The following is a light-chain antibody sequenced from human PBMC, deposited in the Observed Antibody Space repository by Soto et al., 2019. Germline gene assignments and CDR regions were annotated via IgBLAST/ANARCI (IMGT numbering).Light chain of an antibody. Sequence: EIVLTQSPGTLSLSPGERATLSCRASQSVSSNYLAWYQQKPGQAPRLLIYGASSRATGIPDRFSGSGSGTDFTLTISRLEPEDFAVYYCQQFGGSPQYTFGQGTRLEIK. CDR3: QQFGGSPQYT. J-gene: IGKJ2*01. CDR2: GAS. V-gene: IGKV3-20*01. CDR1: QSVSSNY.